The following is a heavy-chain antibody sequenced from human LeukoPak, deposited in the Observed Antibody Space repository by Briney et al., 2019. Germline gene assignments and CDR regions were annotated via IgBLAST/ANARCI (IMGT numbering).Heavy chain of an antibody. V-gene: IGHV3-53*01. CDR3: ATHLPVSGPYYFDY. Sequence: AGGSLRLSCAASGFTVSSNYMSWVRQAPGKGLEWVSVIYSGGSTYYADSVKGRFTISRDNSKNTLYLQMNSLRAEDTAVYYCATHLPVSGPYYFDYWGQGTLVTVSS. J-gene: IGHJ4*02. CDR1: GFTVSSNY. D-gene: IGHD6-25*01. CDR2: IYSGGST.